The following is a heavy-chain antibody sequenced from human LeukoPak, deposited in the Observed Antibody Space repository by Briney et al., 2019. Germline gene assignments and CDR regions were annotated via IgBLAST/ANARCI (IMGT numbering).Heavy chain of an antibody. J-gene: IGHJ5*02. Sequence: ASVKISCKASGGTFSCYAISWVRQAPGQGVEWMGGIIPIFGTANYAQKFQGRVTITADESTSTAYTELSSLRSEDTAVYYCASSSLGAQGWFDPWGQGTLVTVSS. V-gene: IGHV1-69*13. CDR2: IIPIFGTA. CDR1: GGTFSCYA. CDR3: ASSSLGAQGWFDP.